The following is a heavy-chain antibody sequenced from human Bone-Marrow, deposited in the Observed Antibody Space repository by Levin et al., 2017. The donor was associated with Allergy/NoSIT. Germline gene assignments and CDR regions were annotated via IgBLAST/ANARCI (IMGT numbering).Heavy chain of an antibody. Sequence: GESLKISCKVSGHPFTELSMHWVRQAPGQALEWMGTSDPEDGETLYAQQFEGRVTMTEDTSTDTAYMELSSLTSDDSAMYYCATAEGSVRLDAFELRGQGTMVTVSS. CDR2: SDPEDGET. CDR1: GHPFTELS. CDR3: ATAEGSVRLDAFEL. V-gene: IGHV1-24*01. J-gene: IGHJ3*01. D-gene: IGHD3-10*01.